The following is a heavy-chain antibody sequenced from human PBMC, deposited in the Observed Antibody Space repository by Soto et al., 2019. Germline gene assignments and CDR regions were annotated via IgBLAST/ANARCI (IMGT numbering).Heavy chain of an antibody. Sequence: QVQLVQSGAEVKKPGSSVKVSCKASGGTFSSYAISWVRQAPGQGLEWMGGIIPIFGTANYAQKFQGRVTITADESTSTAYMELSSLRSEDTAVYYCASGGIQLWVSPVAWFDPWGQGTLVTVSS. CDR1: GGTFSSYA. V-gene: IGHV1-69*01. D-gene: IGHD5-18*01. CDR2: IIPIFGTA. CDR3: ASGGIQLWVSPVAWFDP. J-gene: IGHJ5*02.